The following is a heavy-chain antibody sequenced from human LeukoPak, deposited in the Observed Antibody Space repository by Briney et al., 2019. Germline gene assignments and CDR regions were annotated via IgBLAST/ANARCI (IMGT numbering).Heavy chain of an antibody. CDR3: ARDGWFGDYNWFDP. CDR2: ISSASNTI. V-gene: IGHV3-48*01. Sequence: GESLRLSCAASGFTFSSYSMNWVRQAPGKGLEWVSYISSASNTIYYADSVKGRFTISRDNAKNSLYLQMNSLRAEDPAMYYCARDGWFGDYNWFDPWGQGTLVTVSS. J-gene: IGHJ5*02. CDR1: GFTFSSYS. D-gene: IGHD3-10*01.